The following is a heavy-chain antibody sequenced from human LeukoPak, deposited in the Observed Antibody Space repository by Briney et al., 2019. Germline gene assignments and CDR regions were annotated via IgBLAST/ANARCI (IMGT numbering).Heavy chain of an antibody. V-gene: IGHV4-59*12. J-gene: IGHJ5*02. CDR3: ARAVGYCSSTSCYLRWFDP. CDR2: IYYSGST. Sequence: SETLSLTCTVSGGSISSYYWSWIRQPPGKGLEWIGYIYYSGSTNYNPSLKSRVTISVDTSKNQFSLKLSSVTAADTAVYYCARAVGYCSSTSCYLRWFDPWGQGTLVTVSS. D-gene: IGHD2-2*01. CDR1: GGSISSYY.